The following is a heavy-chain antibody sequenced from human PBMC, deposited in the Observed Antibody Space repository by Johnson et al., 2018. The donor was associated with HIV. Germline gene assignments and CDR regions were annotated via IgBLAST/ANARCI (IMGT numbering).Heavy chain of an antibody. J-gene: IGHJ3*02. CDR1: GFTFSSYA. V-gene: IGHV3-66*01. Sequence: QLVESGGGVVQPGRSLRLSCAASGFTFSSYAMHWVRQAPGKGLEWVSVIYSGGSTYYADSVKGRFTISRDNSKNTLYLQMNSLRAEDTAVYYCARDRYYNFWSGYYPDAFDIWGQGTVVTVSS. CDR3: ARDRYYNFWSGYYPDAFDI. D-gene: IGHD3-3*01. CDR2: IYSGGST.